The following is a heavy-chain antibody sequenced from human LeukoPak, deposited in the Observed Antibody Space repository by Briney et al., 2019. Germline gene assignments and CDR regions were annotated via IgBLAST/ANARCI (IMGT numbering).Heavy chain of an antibody. D-gene: IGHD3-10*01. CDR3: AKGPYGSGSYYYYYYMDV. J-gene: IGHJ6*03. CDR2: IWFDGSKK. V-gene: IGHV3-33*06. Sequence: GGSLRLSCAASGFTFSNYVMHWVRQAPGMGLEWVAVIWFDGSKKYYADSVKGRFTISRDNSKNTLYLQMNSLRAEDTAVYYCAKGPYGSGSYYYYYYMDVWGKGTTVTVSS. CDR1: GFTFSNYV.